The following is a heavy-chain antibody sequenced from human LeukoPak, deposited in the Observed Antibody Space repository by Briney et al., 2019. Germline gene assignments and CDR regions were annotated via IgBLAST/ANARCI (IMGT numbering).Heavy chain of an antibody. CDR1: GGSISSSTNW. Sequence: SETLSLTCAVSGGSISSSTNWWSWVRQPPGKGLEWIGEIYHSGGTNYNPSLKSRITISVDKSQNQFSLKVNSLTAADTAVYYWAKKGYYCMDVWGKGTTFTVSS. J-gene: IGHJ6*03. CDR3: AKKGYYCMDV. CDR2: IYHSGGT. V-gene: IGHV4-4*02.